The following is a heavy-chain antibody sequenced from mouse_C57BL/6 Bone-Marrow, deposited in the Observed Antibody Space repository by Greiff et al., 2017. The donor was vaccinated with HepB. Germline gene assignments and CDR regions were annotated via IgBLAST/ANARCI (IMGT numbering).Heavy chain of an antibody. CDR3: AREVPLTTVEGFAY. CDR1: GYAFSSSW. D-gene: IGHD1-1*01. Sequence: QVQLQQSGPELVKPGASVKISCKASGYAFSSSWMNWVKQRPGKGLEWIGRIYPGDGDTNYNGKFKGKATLTADKSSSTAYMQLSSLTSEDSAVYFCAREVPLTTVEGFAYWGQGTLVTVSA. CDR2: IYPGDGDT. V-gene: IGHV1-82*01. J-gene: IGHJ3*01.